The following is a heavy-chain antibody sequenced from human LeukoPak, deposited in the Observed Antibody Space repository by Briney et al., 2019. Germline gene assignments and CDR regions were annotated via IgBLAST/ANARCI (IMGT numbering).Heavy chain of an antibody. D-gene: IGHD6-13*01. V-gene: IGHV3-30*04. Sequence: PGGSLRLSCAASGFTFSSYDMHWVRQAPGKGLEWVAVISYDGSNKYYADSVKGRFTISRDNSKNTLYLQMNSLRAEDTAVYYCARDGEQHPYRYYYMDVWGKGTTVTVSS. J-gene: IGHJ6*03. CDR1: GFTFSSYD. CDR3: ARDGEQHPYRYYYMDV. CDR2: ISYDGSNK.